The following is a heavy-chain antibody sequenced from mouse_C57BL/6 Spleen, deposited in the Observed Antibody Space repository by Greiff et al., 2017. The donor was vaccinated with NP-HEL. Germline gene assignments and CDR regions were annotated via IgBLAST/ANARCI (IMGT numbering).Heavy chain of an antibody. V-gene: IGHV1-50*01. CDR3: ARGLTGTLDY. Sequence: VQLQQPGAELVKPGASVKLSCKASGYTFTSYWMQWVKQRPGQGLEWIGEIDPSDSYTNYNQKFKGKATLTVDTSSSTAYMQLSSLTSEDSAVYYCARGLTGTLDYWGQGTTLTVSS. D-gene: IGHD4-1*01. CDR2: IDPSDSYT. CDR1: GYTFTSYW. J-gene: IGHJ2*01.